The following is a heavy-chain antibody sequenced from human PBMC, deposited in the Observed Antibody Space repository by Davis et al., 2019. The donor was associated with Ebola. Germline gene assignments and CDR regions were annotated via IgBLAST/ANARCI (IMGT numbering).Heavy chain of an antibody. J-gene: IGHJ4*02. CDR3: ARDKRVTAPDFDN. V-gene: IGHV3-33*01. CDR1: GFTFSHYG. CDR2: IWYDGSKR. D-gene: IGHD2-21*02. Sequence: GESLKISCAASGFTFSHYGMHWVRQAPGEGLEWVAVIWYDGSKRYYADSVKGRFTISRDDSKNTLYLQMNSLRAEDTAVYYCARDKRVTAPDFDNWGQGTPVTVSS.